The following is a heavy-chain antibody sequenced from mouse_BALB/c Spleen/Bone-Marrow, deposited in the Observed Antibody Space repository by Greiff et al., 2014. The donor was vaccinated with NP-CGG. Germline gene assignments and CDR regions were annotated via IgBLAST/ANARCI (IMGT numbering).Heavy chain of an antibody. CDR2: ISSGSSTI. D-gene: IGHD2-10*02. J-gene: IGHJ2*01. Sequence: VQLKQSGGGLVQPGGSRKLSCAASGFTFSSFGVHWVRQALEKGLEWVAYISSGSSTIYYADTVKGRFTISRDNPKNTLFLQMTSLRSEDTAMYYCARGKYGYDYWGQGTTLTVSS. CDR1: GFTFSSFG. CDR3: ARGKYGYDY. V-gene: IGHV5-17*02.